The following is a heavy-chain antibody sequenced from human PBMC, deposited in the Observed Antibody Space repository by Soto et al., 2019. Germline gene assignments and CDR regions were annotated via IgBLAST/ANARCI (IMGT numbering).Heavy chain of an antibody. Sequence: QLHLVQSGAVVKKPGASVTVSCSASGYPVTAYYMHWVRQAPGRGLEWMGGINPATGAAKYTQTFQGRVTRTRDTSTSKAFMELSGLTSGDTAGFYWARGGGVGVAGSAAFDMWGQGTLVTVSS. CDR2: INPATGAA. CDR1: GYPVTAYY. V-gene: IGHV1-2*02. CDR3: ARGGGVGVAGSAAFDM. J-gene: IGHJ3*02. D-gene: IGHD3-3*01.